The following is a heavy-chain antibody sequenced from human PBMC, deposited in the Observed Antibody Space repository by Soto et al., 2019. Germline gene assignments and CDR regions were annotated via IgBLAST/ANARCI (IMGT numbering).Heavy chain of an antibody. V-gene: IGHV1-3*01. CDR1: GYTFTSYA. J-gene: IGHJ4*02. Sequence: QVQLVQSGAEVKKPGASVKVSCKASGYTFTSYAMHWVRQAPGQRLEWMGWITAGNGNTKYSQKFQGRVTITRDTCASKAYMELSSLRSEATAVYYCAADALDFWSGYLYDGGQGTLVTVAS. D-gene: IGHD3-3*01. CDR2: ITAGNGNT. CDR3: AADALDFWSGYLYD.